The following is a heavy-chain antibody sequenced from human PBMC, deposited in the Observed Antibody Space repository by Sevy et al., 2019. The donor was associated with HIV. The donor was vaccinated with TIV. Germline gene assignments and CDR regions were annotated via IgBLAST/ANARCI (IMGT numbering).Heavy chain of an antibody. D-gene: IGHD3-16*01. V-gene: IGHV3-7*01. J-gene: IGHJ4*02. Sequence: GGSLRLSCAASGFTFSKYWMGWVRQAPGKGLEWVANIKQDAGQKYYVDSVEGRFTISRDNAKNSLYLQMNSLRVEDTAVYYCAQETVGRFDSWGQGTLVTVSS. CDR3: AQETVGRFDS. CDR2: IKQDAGQK. CDR1: GFTFSKYW.